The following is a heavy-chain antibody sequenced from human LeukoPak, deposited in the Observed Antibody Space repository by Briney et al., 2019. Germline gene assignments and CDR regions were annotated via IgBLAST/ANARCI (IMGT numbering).Heavy chain of an antibody. CDR3: ARLGPVTATYFFDY. J-gene: IGHJ4*02. CDR1: GYSFTSYW. D-gene: IGHD2-21*02. Sequence: GESLKISCKGSGYSFTSYWISWVRQMPGKGLEWMGRIDPSDSYTNYSPSFQGQVTISADKSISTAYLQWITLKASDTAMYYCARLGPVTATYFFDYWGQGTLVTVSS. CDR2: IDPSDSYT. V-gene: IGHV5-10-1*04.